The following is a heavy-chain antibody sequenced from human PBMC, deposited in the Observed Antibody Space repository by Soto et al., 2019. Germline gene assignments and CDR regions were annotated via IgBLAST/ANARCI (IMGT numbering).Heavy chain of an antibody. CDR2: IKSKTDGGTT. CDR3: TTRGIAAAGRLVDPNESEGLDY. V-gene: IGHV3-15*07. CDR1: GFTFSNAW. Sequence: EVQLVESGGGLVKPGGSLRLSCAASGFTFSNAWMNWVRQAPGKGLEWVGRIKSKTDGGTTDYAAPVKGRFTISRDDSKNTLYLQMNSLKTEDTAVYYCTTRGIAAAGRLVDPNESEGLDYWGQGTLVTVSS. D-gene: IGHD6-13*01. J-gene: IGHJ4*02.